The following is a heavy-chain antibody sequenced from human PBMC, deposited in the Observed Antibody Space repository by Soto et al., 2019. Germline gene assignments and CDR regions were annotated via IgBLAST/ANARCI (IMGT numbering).Heavy chain of an antibody. CDR2: IWHDGRYE. V-gene: IGHV3-33*01. CDR1: GDSLSNYG. CDR3: VTAGGVHYDSTWGDF. J-gene: IGHJ4*02. D-gene: IGHD4-17*01. Sequence: QVQLVESGGGVVQPGKSLRLSCVASGDSLSNYGMHWVRQAPGKGLEWVASIWHDGRYEFHADSVKGRFAISRDNSKNSLYLQMHSLRVEDTAMYSCVTAGGVHYDSTWGDFWGQGTLVTVSS.